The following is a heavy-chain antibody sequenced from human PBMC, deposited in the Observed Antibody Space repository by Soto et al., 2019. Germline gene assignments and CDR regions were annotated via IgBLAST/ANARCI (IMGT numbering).Heavy chain of an antibody. CDR1: GFTFSSYS. D-gene: IGHD2-8*01. CDR3: ARTNGAYSNYFDY. Sequence: GGSLRLSCAASGFTFSSYSMVWVRQAPEEGLEWVSSIGGSSGHIYYADSLKGRFTISRDNAKNSLYLQMNSLRVDDTAVYYCARTNGAYSNYFDYWGQGTLVTVSS. V-gene: IGHV3-21*01. CDR2: IGGSSGHI. J-gene: IGHJ4*02.